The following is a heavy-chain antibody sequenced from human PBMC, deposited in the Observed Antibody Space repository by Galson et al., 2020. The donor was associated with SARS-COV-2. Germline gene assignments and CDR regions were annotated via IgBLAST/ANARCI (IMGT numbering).Heavy chain of an antibody. CDR3: ARVPYYYDSSGYYYEEDYYGMDV. CDR1: GYTFTGYY. CDR2: INPNSGGT. Sequence: ASVKVSCKASGYTFTGYYLHWVRQAPGQGLEWMGWINPNSGGTKYAQKFQGRVTMTRDTSISTACMELSRLRSDDTAVYYCARVPYYYDSSGYYYEEDYYGMDVWGQGTTVTVSS. V-gene: IGHV1-2*02. D-gene: IGHD3-22*01. J-gene: IGHJ6*02.